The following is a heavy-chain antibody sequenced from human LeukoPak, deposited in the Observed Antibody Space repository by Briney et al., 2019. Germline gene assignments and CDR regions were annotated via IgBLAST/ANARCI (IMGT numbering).Heavy chain of an antibody. CDR3: AKDMILWFGEAAFDY. J-gene: IGHJ4*02. V-gene: IGHV3-9*01. CDR1: GFTFDDYA. Sequence: PGRSLRLSCAASGFTFDDYAMHWARQAPGKGLEWVSGISWNSGSIGYADSVKGRFTISRDNAKNSLYLQMNSLRAEDTALYYCAKDMILWFGEAAFDYWGQGTLVTVSS. CDR2: ISWNSGSI. D-gene: IGHD3-10*01.